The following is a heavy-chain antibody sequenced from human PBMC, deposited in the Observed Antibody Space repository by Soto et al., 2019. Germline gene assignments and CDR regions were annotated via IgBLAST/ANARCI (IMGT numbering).Heavy chain of an antibody. CDR2: IYWDDDK. J-gene: IGHJ3*02. CDR3: AHSLTGGSGSYFGVRYDAFDI. D-gene: IGHD3-10*01. V-gene: IGHV2-5*02. CDR1: GFSLSTSGVG. Sequence: SGPTLVNPTQTLTLTCTFSGFSLSTSGVGVGWIRQPPGKALEWLALIYWDDDKRYSPSLKSRLTITKDTSKNQVVLTMTNMDPVDTATYYCAHSLTGGSGSYFGVRYDAFDIWGQGTMVTVSS.